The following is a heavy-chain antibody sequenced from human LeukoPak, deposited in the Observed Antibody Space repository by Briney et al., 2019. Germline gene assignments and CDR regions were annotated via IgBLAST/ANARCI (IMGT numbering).Heavy chain of an antibody. V-gene: IGHV3-53*01. D-gene: IGHD3-10*01. J-gene: IGHJ6*03. CDR2: IYSGDNT. CDR1: GFTVSSSY. Sequence: PGGSLRLSCAASGFTVSSSYMSWVRQAPGKGLEWVSVIYSGDNTFYADSVKGRFTISRDNSKNTLYLQMNSLRAEDTAVYYCARHGSITMVRGRLRYFYMDVWGKGTTVTISS. CDR3: ARHGSITMVRGRLRYFYMDV.